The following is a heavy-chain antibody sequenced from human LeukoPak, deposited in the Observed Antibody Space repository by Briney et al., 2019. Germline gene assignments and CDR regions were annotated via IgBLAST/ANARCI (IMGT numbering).Heavy chain of an antibody. Sequence: GGSLRLSCAASGFSFSSYWLAWVRQAPGKGLVWVSRIGDDGSETKYADSVKGRFTISRDNAKNTLYLQMNSLGAEDTAVYYCARVGGINYFDYWGQGTLVTVSS. CDR1: GFSFSSYW. D-gene: IGHD3-10*01. V-gene: IGHV3-74*03. CDR3: ARVGGINYFDY. J-gene: IGHJ4*02. CDR2: IGDDGSET.